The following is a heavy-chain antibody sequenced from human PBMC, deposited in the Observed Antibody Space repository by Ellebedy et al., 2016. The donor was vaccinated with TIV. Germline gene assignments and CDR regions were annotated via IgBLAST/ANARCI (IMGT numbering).Heavy chain of an antibody. CDR2: IYYSGST. CDR1: GGSISSSSYY. D-gene: IGHD4-23*01. J-gene: IGHJ3*02. V-gene: IGHV4-39*07. CDR3: ARDPYYGGNPMGAFDI. Sequence: MPGGSLRLSCTVSGGSISSSSYYWGWIRQPPGKGLEWIGSIYYSGSTNYNPSLKSRVTISVDTSKNQFSLKLSSVTAADTAVYYCARDPYYGGNPMGAFDIWGQGTMVTVSS.